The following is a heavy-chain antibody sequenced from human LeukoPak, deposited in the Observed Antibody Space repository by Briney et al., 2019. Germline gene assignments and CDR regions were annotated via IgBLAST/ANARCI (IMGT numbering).Heavy chain of an antibody. V-gene: IGHV3-33*06. CDR2: IWYDGSNK. D-gene: IGHD3-16*01. J-gene: IGHJ1*01. CDR1: GFTFSGYG. CDR3: AKRGSAEYFQH. Sequence: PGGSLRLSCAASGFTFSGYGMHWVRQAPGKGLEWVAVIWYDGSNKYYADSVKGRFTISGDNSKNTLYLQMNSLRAEDTAVYYYAKRGSAEYFQHWGQGTLVTVSS.